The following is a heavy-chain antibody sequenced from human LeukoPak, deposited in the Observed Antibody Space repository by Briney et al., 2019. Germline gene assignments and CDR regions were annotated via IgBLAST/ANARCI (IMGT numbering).Heavy chain of an antibody. V-gene: IGHV4-4*02. CDR1: GVSISSSNW. J-gene: IGHJ4*02. CDR3: ARVSSGATTVDY. CDR2: IYHSGST. D-gene: IGHD1-26*01. Sequence: SETLSLTCAVSGVSISSSNWWSWVRQPPGKGLEWIGEIYHSGSTNYNPSLKSRVTISVDKSKNQFSLKLSSVTAADTAVHYCARVSSGATTVDYWGQGTLVTVSS.